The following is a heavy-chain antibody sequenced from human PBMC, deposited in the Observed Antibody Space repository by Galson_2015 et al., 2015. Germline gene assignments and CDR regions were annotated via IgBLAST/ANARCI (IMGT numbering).Heavy chain of an antibody. CDR3: ASAVHCGYDYGDWFDP. CDR1: GYTFTSYA. Sequence: SVKVSCKASGYTFTSYAMNWVRQAPGQGLEWMGWINTNTGNPTYAQGFTGRFVFSLDTSVSTAYLQISSLKAEDTAVYYCASAVHCGYDYGDWFDPWGQGTLVTVSS. J-gene: IGHJ5*02. CDR2: INTNTGNP. D-gene: IGHD5-12*01. V-gene: IGHV7-4-1*02.